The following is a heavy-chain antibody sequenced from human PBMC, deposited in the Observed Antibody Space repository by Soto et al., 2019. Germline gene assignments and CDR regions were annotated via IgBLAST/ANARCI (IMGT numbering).Heavy chain of an antibody. Sequence: SETMSLTCPVSGGSSSRSHWSWMRQPPGKGLASIAYLYDDGSANNNPPLKSRATISLDMAKNQVSLKLSCGTDADTAVYYCGRDKYCSGGSCRNNLFDPWGQGTLVTVSS. J-gene: IGHJ5*02. D-gene: IGHD2-15*01. CDR2: LYDDGSA. CDR1: GGSSSRSH. V-gene: IGHV4-59*01. CDR3: GRDKYCSGGSCRNNLFDP.